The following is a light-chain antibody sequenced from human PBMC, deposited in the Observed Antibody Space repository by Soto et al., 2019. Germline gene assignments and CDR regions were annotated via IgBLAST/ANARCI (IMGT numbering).Light chain of an antibody. J-gene: IGLJ1*01. CDR2: DVS. Sequence: QSALTQPASVSGSPGQSITISCTGTSSDVGGYNYVSWYQQHPGKAPKFMIYDVSNRPSGVSNRFSGSKSSNTASLTISGLQAEDEADYYCCSYTTSNTRQIVFGTGTQLTVL. CDR1: SSDVGGYNY. V-gene: IGLV2-14*01. CDR3: CSYTTSNTRQIV.